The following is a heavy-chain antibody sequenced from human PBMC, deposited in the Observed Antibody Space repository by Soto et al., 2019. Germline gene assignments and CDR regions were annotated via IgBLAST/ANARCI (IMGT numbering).Heavy chain of an antibody. V-gene: IGHV4-31*03. D-gene: IGHD6-13*01. CDR3: AREGRQQLALDS. CDR1: GGSISSGGYY. CDR2: IYYSGST. Sequence: SETLSLTCTVSGGSISSGGYYWSWIRQHPGKGLEWIGYIYYSGSTYYNPSLKSRVTISVDTSKNQFSLKLSSVTAADTAVYYCAREGRQQLALDSWGKGTLVTVS. J-gene: IGHJ4*02.